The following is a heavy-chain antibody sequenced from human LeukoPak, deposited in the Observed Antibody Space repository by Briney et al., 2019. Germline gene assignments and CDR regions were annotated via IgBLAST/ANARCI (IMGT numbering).Heavy chain of an antibody. Sequence: GGSLRLSCAASGFTFSSYAMSWVRQAPGKGMEWVSAISGSGCSTYYADSVKGRFTISRDNSKNTLYLQMNSLRAEDTAVYYCAKDVTDGSQWLVPVDAFDIWGQGTMVTVSS. V-gene: IGHV3-23*01. J-gene: IGHJ3*02. CDR1: GFTFSSYA. CDR2: ISGSGCST. D-gene: IGHD6-19*01. CDR3: AKDVTDGSQWLVPVDAFDI.